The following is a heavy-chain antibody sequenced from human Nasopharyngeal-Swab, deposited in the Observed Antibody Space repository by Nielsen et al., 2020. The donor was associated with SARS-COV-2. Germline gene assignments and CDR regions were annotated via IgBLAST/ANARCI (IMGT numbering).Heavy chain of an antibody. J-gene: IGHJ2*01. V-gene: IGHV4-4*07. Sequence: SETLSLTCTVSGGSISSYYWSWIRQPAGKGLEWIGRIYTSGSTNYNPSLKSRVTMSVDTSKNQFSLKLNSVTAADTAVYYCARNYYDSSGYYTYWYFDLWGRGTLVTVSS. D-gene: IGHD3-22*01. CDR2: IYTSGST. CDR1: GGSISSYY. CDR3: ARNYYDSSGYYTYWYFDL.